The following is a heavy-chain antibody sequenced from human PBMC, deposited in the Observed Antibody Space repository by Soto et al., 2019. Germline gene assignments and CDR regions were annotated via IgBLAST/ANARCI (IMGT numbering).Heavy chain of an antibody. CDR2: ISWNGGTK. CDR3: SQDIQPPPEAINDYFDYVDA. Sequence: EVQLVESGGGLVQPGRSLRLACAASGFTFDEYGMHWVRQAPGKGLEWVAGISWNGGTKDYAAYVKGRFTISRDSAKNTQYLQMNSLRAEGTALYYCSQDIQPPPEAINDYFDYVDAWGKGTGVTVSS. J-gene: IGHJ6*03. CDR1: GFTFDEYG. V-gene: IGHV3-9*01. D-gene: IGHD5-12*01.